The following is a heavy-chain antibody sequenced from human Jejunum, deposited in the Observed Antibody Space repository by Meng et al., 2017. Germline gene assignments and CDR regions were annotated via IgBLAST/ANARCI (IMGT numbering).Heavy chain of an antibody. D-gene: IGHD3-16*01. V-gene: IGHV4-61*01. CDR1: GLSVTSGHYY. Sequence: PESGPGLGRPSESLSLPCTASGLSVTSGHYYWSWVRQPPGQGLEWIGHVFYTGSTNYSPSFKSRVTISVHTSMNQFSLKLNSVTAADTAVYYCARGGWDFEYWGQGILVTVSS. J-gene: IGHJ4*02. CDR2: VFYTGST. CDR3: ARGGWDFEY.